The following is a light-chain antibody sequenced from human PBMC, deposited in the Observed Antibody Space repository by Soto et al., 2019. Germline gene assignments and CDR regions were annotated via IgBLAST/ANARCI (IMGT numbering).Light chain of an antibody. CDR2: EVS. V-gene: IGLV2-14*01. Sequence: QAVVTQPDSVSGSPGQSITISCTGTSSDIGGYNYVSWYQQHPGKAPKLMIYEVSNRPSGVSNRFSGSKSGNTASLTISGLQAEDEADYYCSSYTSSSTLVFGGGTKLTVL. J-gene: IGLJ3*02. CDR1: SSDIGGYNY. CDR3: SSYTSSSTLV.